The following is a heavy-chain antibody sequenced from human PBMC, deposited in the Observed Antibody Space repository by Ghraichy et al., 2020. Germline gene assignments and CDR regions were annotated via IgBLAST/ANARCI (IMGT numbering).Heavy chain of an antibody. Sequence: GGSLRLSCAVSGFTVSSNYMSWVRQAPGKGLEWVAVIYRGGSTYYADSVKGRFTISKDNSKNTLYLQMTSLRAEDTAVYYCARDLYYDYWSGNSEGWYFDLCGRGALVTVSS. CDR3: ARDLYYDYWSGNSEGWYFDL. V-gene: IGHV3-66*01. CDR2: IYRGGST. D-gene: IGHD3-3*01. J-gene: IGHJ2*01. CDR1: GFTVSSNY.